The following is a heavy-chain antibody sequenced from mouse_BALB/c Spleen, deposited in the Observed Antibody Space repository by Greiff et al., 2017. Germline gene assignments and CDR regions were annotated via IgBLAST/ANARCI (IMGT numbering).Heavy chain of an antibody. CDR1: GFTFSSYT. Sequence: EVMLVESGGGLVQPGGSLKLSCAASGFTFSSYTMSWVRQTPEKRLEWVAYISNGGGSTYYPDTVKGRFTISRDNAKNTLYLQMSSLKSEDTAMYYCARPITYGSSYVAWFAYWGQGTLVTVSA. CDR3: ARPITYGSSYVAWFAY. D-gene: IGHD1-1*01. CDR2: ISNGGGST. J-gene: IGHJ3*01. V-gene: IGHV5-12-2*01.